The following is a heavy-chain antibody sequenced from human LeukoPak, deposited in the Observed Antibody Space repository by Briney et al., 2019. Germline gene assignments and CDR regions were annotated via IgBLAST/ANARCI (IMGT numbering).Heavy chain of an antibody. V-gene: IGHV1-46*01. D-gene: IGHD5-18*01. Sequence: ASVKVSCKASGYNFTSCYMHWVRQAPGQGLEWLGIINPTGGTTTYAQKFQGRVTMTRDTSTNTVYMELSRLRSDDTAVYYCARTVRYREAYYYYYYMDVWGKGTTVTVSS. CDR2: INPTGGTT. J-gene: IGHJ6*03. CDR3: ARTVRYREAYYYYYYMDV. CDR1: GYNFTSCY.